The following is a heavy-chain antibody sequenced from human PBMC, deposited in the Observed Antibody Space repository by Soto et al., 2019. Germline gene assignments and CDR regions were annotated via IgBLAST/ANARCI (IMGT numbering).Heavy chain of an antibody. CDR2: IYYSGST. CDR3: ATFTVDTAMAPGY. Sequence: QGQLQESGPGLVKPSETLSLTCTVSGGSVSSGSYYWSWIRQPPGKGLEWIGYIYYSGSTNYNPSLKSRVTISVDTSKNQFSLKLSSVTAADTAVYYCATFTVDTAMAPGYWGQGTLVTVSS. V-gene: IGHV4-61*01. D-gene: IGHD5-18*01. CDR1: GGSVSSGSYY. J-gene: IGHJ4*02.